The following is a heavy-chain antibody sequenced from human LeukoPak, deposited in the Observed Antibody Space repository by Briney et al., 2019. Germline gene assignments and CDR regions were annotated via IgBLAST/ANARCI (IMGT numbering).Heavy chain of an antibody. V-gene: IGHV4-34*01. D-gene: IGHD3-3*01. CDR3: ARGRYDFWSGYYGL. J-gene: IGHJ4*02. CDR1: GGSLSNNY. Sequence: PSETLSLTCAVSGGSLSNNYGSWIRQPPGKGLDWIGEIIHSGSTNYNPSLKSRVTISVDTSMNQVSLQLHSVTAADTAVYYCARGRYDFWSGYYGLWGQGTLVTVSS. CDR2: IIHSGST.